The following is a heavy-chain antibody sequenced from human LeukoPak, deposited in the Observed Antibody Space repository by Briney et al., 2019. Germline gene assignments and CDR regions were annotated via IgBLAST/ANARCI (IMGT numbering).Heavy chain of an antibody. D-gene: IGHD3-22*01. V-gene: IGHV3-7*01. CDR1: EFTFSSYW. J-gene: IGHJ4*02. CDR3: ARTLNYYDSSGYYYDVVGLVD. Sequence: PGGSLRLSCAASEFTFSSYWMSWVRQAPGKGREWVANIKQDGSEKYYVDSVKGRFTISRDNAKNSLYLQMNSLRAEDTAVYYCARTLNYYDSSGYYYDVVGLVDWGQGTLVTVSS. CDR2: IKQDGSEK.